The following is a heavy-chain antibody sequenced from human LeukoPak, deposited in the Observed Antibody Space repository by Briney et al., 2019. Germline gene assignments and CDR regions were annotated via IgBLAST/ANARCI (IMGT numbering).Heavy chain of an antibody. V-gene: IGHV3-53*01. CDR1: GFTVSSNY. Sequence: PGGSLRLSCAASGFTVSSNYMSWVRQAPGKGLEWVSVIYSGGSTYYADSVKGRFTISRDNSRNTLYLQMNSLRAEDTAVYYCAREAVAGTSDYWGQGTLVTVSS. J-gene: IGHJ4*02. CDR2: IYSGGST. D-gene: IGHD6-19*01. CDR3: AREAVAGTSDY.